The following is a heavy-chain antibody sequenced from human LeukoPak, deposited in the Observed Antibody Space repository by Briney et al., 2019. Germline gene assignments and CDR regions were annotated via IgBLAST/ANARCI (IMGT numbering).Heavy chain of an antibody. CDR2: IYYSGSP. Sequence: PSETLSLTCTVSGGSISSYYWSWIRQPPGKGLEWIGYIYYSGSPYYSPSLKSRVTISLDTSKNQLSLKLSSVTAADTAVYYCARDRRGSGFDYWGQGTLVTVSS. J-gene: IGHJ4*02. CDR3: ARDRRGSGFDY. V-gene: IGHV4-59*12. CDR1: GGSISSYY. D-gene: IGHD3-10*01.